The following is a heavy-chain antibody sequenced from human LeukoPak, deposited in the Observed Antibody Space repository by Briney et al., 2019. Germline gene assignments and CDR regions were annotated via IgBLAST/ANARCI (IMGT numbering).Heavy chain of an antibody. D-gene: IGHD2-2*03. CDR2: IYYSGST. Sequence: SETLSLTCTVSGGSISSYYWSWIRQTPGKGLEWIGYIYYSGSTNFNPSLKSRVTISVDTSKNQFSLKMSSVTAADTAVYYCARAGYASSWYAQFPFSFDSWGHGALVTVSS. V-gene: IGHV4-59*12. CDR3: ARAGYASSWYAQFPFSFDS. CDR1: GGSISSYY. J-gene: IGHJ4*01.